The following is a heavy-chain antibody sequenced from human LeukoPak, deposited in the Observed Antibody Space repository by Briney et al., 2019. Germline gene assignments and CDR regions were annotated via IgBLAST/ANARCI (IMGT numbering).Heavy chain of an antibody. J-gene: IGHJ5*02. CDR1: GFTLSSYA. D-gene: IGHD2-15*01. CDR2: ISGSGGST. Sequence: GGSLRLSCAASGFTLSSYAMSWVRQAPGKGLEWVSAISGSGGSTYYADSVKGRFTISRDNSKSTLYLQMNSLRDEDTAVYYCAKSPCSGGSCYSLFGWVDPWGQGTLVTVSS. CDR3: AKSPCSGGSCYSLFGWVDP. V-gene: IGHV3-23*01.